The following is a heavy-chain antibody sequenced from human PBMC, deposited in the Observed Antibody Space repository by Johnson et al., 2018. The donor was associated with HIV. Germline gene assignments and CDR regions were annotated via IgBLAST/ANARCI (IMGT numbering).Heavy chain of an antibody. Sequence: QVQLVETGGGVVQPGGSLRLSCTASGFTFSNYAIHWVRQAPGKGLEWVTVISYDGSNKYYVDSVKGRFTISRDNAKNSLYLQMNSLRAEDTAVYYCATFGGGSFHAFDIWGQGTMVTVSS. D-gene: IGHD1-26*01. CDR1: GFTFSNYA. J-gene: IGHJ3*02. V-gene: IGHV3-30*04. CDR2: ISYDGSNK. CDR3: ATFGGGSFHAFDI.